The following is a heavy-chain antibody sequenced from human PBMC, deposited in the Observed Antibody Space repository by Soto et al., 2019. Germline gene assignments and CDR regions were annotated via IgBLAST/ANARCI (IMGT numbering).Heavy chain of an antibody. Sequence: LRLSCAASGFTFSSYAMSWVRQAPGKGLEWVSAISGSGGSTYYADSVKGRFTISRDNSKNTLYLQMNSLRAEDTAVYYCASQYYDFWSGYSYFDYWGQGTLVTVSS. CDR3: ASQYYDFWSGYSYFDY. V-gene: IGHV3-23*01. CDR1: GFTFSSYA. J-gene: IGHJ4*02. CDR2: ISGSGGST. D-gene: IGHD3-3*01.